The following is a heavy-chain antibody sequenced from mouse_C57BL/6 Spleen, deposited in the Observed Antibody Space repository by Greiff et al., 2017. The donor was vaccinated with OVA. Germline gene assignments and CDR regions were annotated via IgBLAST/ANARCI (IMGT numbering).Heavy chain of an antibody. V-gene: IGHV6-3*01. CDR1: GFTFSNYW. CDR2: IRLKSDNYAT. CDR3: TGGPLYYDYDGYAMDY. D-gene: IGHD2-4*01. J-gene: IGHJ4*01. Sequence: EVKVVESGGGLVQPGGSMKLSCVASGFTFSNYWMNWVRQSPEKGLEWVAQIRLKSDNYATHYAESVKGRFTISRDDSKSSVYLQMNNLRAEDTGIYYCTGGPLYYDYDGYAMDYWGQGTSVTVSS.